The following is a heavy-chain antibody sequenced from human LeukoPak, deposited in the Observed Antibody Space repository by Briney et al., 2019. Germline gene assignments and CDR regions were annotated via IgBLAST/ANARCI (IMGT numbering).Heavy chain of an antibody. CDR3: VNPGWYYDSSGYSYYYGMDV. Sequence: GGSLRLSCSASGCTFSRYGMHWVRQAPGKGLEYVSAIVSNGDSTYYADSVKGRFTISRDNAKNTLYLQMSSLRPDDTAVYYCVNPGWYYDSSGYSYYYGMDVWGQGTTVTVSS. D-gene: IGHD3-22*01. J-gene: IGHJ6*02. V-gene: IGHV3-64D*09. CDR2: IVSNGDST. CDR1: GCTFSRYG.